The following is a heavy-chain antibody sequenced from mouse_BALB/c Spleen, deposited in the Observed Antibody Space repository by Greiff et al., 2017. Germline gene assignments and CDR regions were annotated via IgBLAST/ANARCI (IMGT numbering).Heavy chain of an antibody. Sequence: DVKLVESGPELVKPGASMKISCKASGYSFTGYTMNWVKQSHGKNLEWIGLINPYNGGTSYNQKFKGKATLTVDKSSSTAYMELLSLTSEDSAVYYCARSDYGNYFFAYWGQGTLVTVSA. CDR1: GYSFTGYT. CDR2: INPYNGGT. V-gene: IGHV1-18*01. J-gene: IGHJ3*01. CDR3: ARSDYGNYFFAY. D-gene: IGHD2-1*01.